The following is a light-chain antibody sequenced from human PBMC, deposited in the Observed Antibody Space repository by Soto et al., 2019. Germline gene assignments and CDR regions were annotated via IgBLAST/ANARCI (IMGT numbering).Light chain of an antibody. V-gene: IGKV3-20*01. CDR2: GAS. J-gene: IGKJ3*01. Sequence: IVLTQYHATLSLYPGESAPLSCRASQSVSSYLAWYQQKPGQAPRLLIYGASSRATGIPDRFSGSGSGTDFTLTISRLEPEDFAVYYCQQYGSSLTFGPGSKVDI. CDR3: QQYGSSLT. CDR1: QSVSSY.